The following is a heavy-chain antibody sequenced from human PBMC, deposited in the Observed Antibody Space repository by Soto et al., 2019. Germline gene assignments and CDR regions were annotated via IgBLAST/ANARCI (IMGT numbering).Heavy chain of an antibody. CDR3: AKNSGWFNT. CDR2: IGGGGETT. D-gene: IGHD3-10*01. V-gene: IGHV3-23*01. Sequence: FQVMQSGGGFVQPGGSLRLACAASGFSFSTPDMSWVRQAPGKGLEWVSTIGGGGETTYYADSVKGRFTISRDNSKNTVYLQMDGLRVDDTGLYYCAKNSGWFNTWGQGDLVTVSS. CDR1: GFSFSTPD. J-gene: IGHJ5*02.